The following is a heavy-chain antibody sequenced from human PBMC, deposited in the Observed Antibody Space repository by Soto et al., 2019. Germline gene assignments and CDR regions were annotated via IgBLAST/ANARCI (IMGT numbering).Heavy chain of an antibody. J-gene: IGHJ2*01. D-gene: IGHD2-21*02. Sequence: EVQLVESGGGLVQPGGSLRLSCAASGFTFSSYWMHWVRQAPGKGLVWVSRINSDASSTSYADSVKGRFTISRDNAKNTLYLKMNSLRAEDTAVYYCARDRPTAISWYFDLWGRGTLVTVSS. CDR2: INSDASST. CDR1: GFTFSSYW. V-gene: IGHV3-74*01. CDR3: ARDRPTAISWYFDL.